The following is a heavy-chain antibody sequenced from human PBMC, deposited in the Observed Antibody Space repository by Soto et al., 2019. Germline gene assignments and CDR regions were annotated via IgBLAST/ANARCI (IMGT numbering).Heavy chain of an antibody. D-gene: IGHD5-12*01. CDR1: GYTFTRSG. V-gene: IGHV1-18*01. Sequence: QVQLVQSGAEVKKPGASVKVSCKASGYTFTRSGISWVRQAPGQGLEWMGWISTYNGDTNYAQTFQGRVTMTTDTSTSTVHMEVRSLRSDDTAVYYCAREGVATYYYYGMDGWGQGTPVTVSS. J-gene: IGHJ6*02. CDR2: ISTYNGDT. CDR3: AREGVATYYYYGMDG.